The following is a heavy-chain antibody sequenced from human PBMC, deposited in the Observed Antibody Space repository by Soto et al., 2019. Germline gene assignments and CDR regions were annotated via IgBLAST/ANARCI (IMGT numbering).Heavy chain of an antibody. J-gene: IGHJ6*02. CDR3: ARDLYYYDSSGYSSENYYYGMDV. D-gene: IGHD3-22*01. CDR2: IWYDGSNK. V-gene: IGHV3-33*01. Sequence: QVQLVESGGGVVQPGRSLRLSCAASGFTFSSYGMHWVRQAPGKGLEWVAGIWYDGSNKYYADSVKGRFTISRDNSKNTLYLQMNSLRAEDTAVYYCARDLYYYDSSGYSSENYYYGMDVWGQGTTVTVSS. CDR1: GFTFSSYG.